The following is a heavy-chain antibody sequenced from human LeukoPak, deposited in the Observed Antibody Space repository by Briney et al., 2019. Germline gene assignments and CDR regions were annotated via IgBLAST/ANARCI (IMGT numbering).Heavy chain of an antibody. CDR2: ISSSGSTI. CDR1: GFTFSSYE. Sequence: PGGSLRLSCAASGFTFSSYEMNWVRQAPGKGLEWVSYISSSGSTIYYADSVKGRFTISRDNAKNPLYLQMNSLRAEDTAVYYCARDGYDYVWGSYRYPLEYWGQGTLVTVSS. J-gene: IGHJ4*02. V-gene: IGHV3-48*03. CDR3: ARDGYDYVWGSYRYPLEY. D-gene: IGHD3-16*02.